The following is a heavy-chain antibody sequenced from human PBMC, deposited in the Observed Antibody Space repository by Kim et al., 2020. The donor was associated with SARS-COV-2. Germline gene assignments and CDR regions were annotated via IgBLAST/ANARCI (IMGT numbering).Heavy chain of an antibody. CDR1: GFTFSSYG. Sequence: GGSLRLSCAASGFTFSSYGMHWVRQAPGKGLEWVAVISYDGSNKYYADSVKGRFTISRDNSKNTLYLQMNSLRAEDTAVYYCARDGTAAGIYYYYGMDVWGQGTTVTVSS. CDR2: ISYDGSNK. V-gene: IGHV3-33*05. CDR3: ARDGTAAGIYYYYGMDV. D-gene: IGHD6-13*01. J-gene: IGHJ6*02.